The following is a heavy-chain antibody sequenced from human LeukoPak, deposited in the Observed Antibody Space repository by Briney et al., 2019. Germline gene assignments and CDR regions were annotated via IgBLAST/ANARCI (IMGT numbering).Heavy chain of an antibody. J-gene: IGHJ3*02. CDR2: IDYSGST. V-gene: IGHV4-59*08. Sequence: SETLSLTCTVSGGSIGSYYWSWIRQPPGKGLEWIGYIDYSGSTNYNPSLKSRVTISVDTSKSQFSLKLSSVTAADTAVYYCARLGVPYAFDIWGQGTMVTASS. D-gene: IGHD3-3*01. CDR3: ARLGVPYAFDI. CDR1: GGSIGSYY.